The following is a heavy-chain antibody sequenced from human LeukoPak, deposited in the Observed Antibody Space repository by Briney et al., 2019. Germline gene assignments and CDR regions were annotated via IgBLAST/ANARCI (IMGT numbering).Heavy chain of an antibody. Sequence: GGSLRLSCAVSGFNFRDHWMDWVRQAPGKGLEWVGHIKDDGSESYYVDSLKGRFSISRDNTNNALYLQMNSLRVEDTAVYYCAKNNGWFHLAQWGQGTLVTVSS. CDR2: IKDDGSES. CDR1: GFNFRDHW. V-gene: IGHV3-7*03. CDR3: AKNNGWFHLAQ. J-gene: IGHJ4*02. D-gene: IGHD6-19*01.